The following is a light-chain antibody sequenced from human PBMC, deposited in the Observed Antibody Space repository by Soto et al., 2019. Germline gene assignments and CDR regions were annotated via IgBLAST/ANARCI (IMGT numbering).Light chain of an antibody. V-gene: IGLV1-40*01. CDR2: GNS. J-gene: IGLJ1*01. CDR1: SSNIGAGYD. CDR3: CSYAGSYTSSWV. Sequence: QSVRTQPPSVSGAPGQRVTISCTGSSSNIGAGYDAHWYQQLPGKVPKLLIYGNSNRPSGVPDRFSGSKSGNTASLTISGLQAEDEADYYCCSYAGSYTSSWVFGTGTKVTVL.